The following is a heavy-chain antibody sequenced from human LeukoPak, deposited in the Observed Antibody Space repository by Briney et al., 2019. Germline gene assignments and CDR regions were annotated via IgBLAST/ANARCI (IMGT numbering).Heavy chain of an antibody. CDR3: ARETPDSSGWD. V-gene: IGHV3-7*01. D-gene: IGHD6-19*01. CDR1: GFTFSSYS. Sequence: GGSLRLSCAASGFTFSSYSMNWVRQAPGKGLEWVANIKQDGSQKYYVDSVKGRFTISRDNARNSLYLQMNSLRAEDTAIYYCARETPDSSGWDWGQGTLVTVSS. CDR2: IKQDGSQK. J-gene: IGHJ4*02.